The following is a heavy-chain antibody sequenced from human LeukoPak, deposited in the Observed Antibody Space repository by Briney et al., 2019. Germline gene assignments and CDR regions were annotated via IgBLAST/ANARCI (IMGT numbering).Heavy chain of an antibody. V-gene: IGHV3-21*01. CDR2: SSSSSSYI. D-gene: IGHD5/OR15-5a*01. J-gene: IGHJ4*02. CDR1: GFTFSSYS. CDR3: ARGGPVYGYFDY. Sequence: GGSLRLSCAASGFTFSSYSMNWMRQAPGKGLEWVSSSSSSSSYIYYADSVKGRFTISRDNAKNSLYLRMNSLRAEDTAVYYCARGGPVYGYFDYWGQGTLVTVSS.